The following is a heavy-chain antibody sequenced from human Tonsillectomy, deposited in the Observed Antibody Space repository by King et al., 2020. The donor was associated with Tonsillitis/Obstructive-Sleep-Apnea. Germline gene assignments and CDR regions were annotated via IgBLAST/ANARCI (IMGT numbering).Heavy chain of an antibody. CDR3: ARAPYSGYDSPFDY. CDR1: GFTIRCYA. J-gene: IGHJ4*02. D-gene: IGHD5-12*01. Sequence: VQLVESGGGGVQPGRSLRLSCAASGFTIRCYAMHWVRPAPGKGLEWVAVISYDGRKKYYPDSVKGRFTISRDNSKHTLYWQLNSLGAEDTAVYYCARAPYSGYDSPFDYWGQGTLVTVSS. CDR2: ISYDGRKK. V-gene: IGHV3-30*01.